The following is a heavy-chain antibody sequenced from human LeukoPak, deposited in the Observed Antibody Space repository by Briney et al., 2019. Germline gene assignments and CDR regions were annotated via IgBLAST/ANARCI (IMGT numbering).Heavy chain of an antibody. J-gene: IGHJ4*02. Sequence: SETLSLTCTVSGGSISSGDYYWSWIRQPPGKGLEWIGYIYYSGSTYYNPSLKSRVTISVDTSKNQFSLKLSSVTAADTAVYYCAVGGLERPGYFDYWAREPWSPSPQ. D-gene: IGHD1-1*01. V-gene: IGHV4-30-4*01. CDR1: GGSISSGDYY. CDR2: IYYSGST. CDR3: AVGGLERPGYFDY.